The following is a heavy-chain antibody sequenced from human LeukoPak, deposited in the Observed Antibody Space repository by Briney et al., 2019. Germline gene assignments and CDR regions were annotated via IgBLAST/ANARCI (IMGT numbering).Heavy chain of an antibody. Sequence: GRSLRLSCAASGFTFSIYGMHWVRQAPGKGLEWVAVIWDDGSNKYYAESVKGRFTISRDISKNMLYLQMNSLRVEDTAVYYCAKERGGQDWDFDLWGRGTLVTVSS. CDR2: IWDDGSNK. CDR3: AKERGGQDWDFDL. D-gene: IGHD3-10*01. J-gene: IGHJ2*01. CDR1: GFTFSIYG. V-gene: IGHV3-33*06.